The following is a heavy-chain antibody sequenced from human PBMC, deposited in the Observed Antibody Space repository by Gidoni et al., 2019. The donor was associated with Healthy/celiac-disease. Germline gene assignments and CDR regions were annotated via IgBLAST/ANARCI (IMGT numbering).Heavy chain of an antibody. V-gene: IGHV3-9*01. CDR3: AKVGCSSSSCYHYFYYYMDV. Sequence: EVQLVESGGGLVQPGRSLRLSFSASGFTLDDSAMHWARQAPGQGLEWVSGISWNTGSIGYADSVKGRFTIARDNAKNSLYLQMNSLRAEDTALYYCAKVGCSSSSCYHYFYYYMDVWGKGTTVTVSS. CDR1: GFTLDDSA. J-gene: IGHJ6*03. CDR2: ISWNTGSI. D-gene: IGHD2-2*01.